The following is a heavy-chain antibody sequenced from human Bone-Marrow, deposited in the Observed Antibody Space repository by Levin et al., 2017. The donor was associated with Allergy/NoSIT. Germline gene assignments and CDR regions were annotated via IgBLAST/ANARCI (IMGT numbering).Heavy chain of an antibody. V-gene: IGHV3-49*05. CDR2: IRSKAYGGTT. CDR3: ARCDIIVLPAVEN. CDR1: GFIFGDYP. J-gene: IGHJ4*02. D-gene: IGHD2-2*01. Sequence: KPGESLKISCKGSGFIFGDYPMSWFRQAPGKGLEWVGFIRSKAYGGTTDYAASVKGRFTISRDDSKSIAYLQMSSLKTEDAAVYYCARCDIIVLPAVENWGQGTLVTVSS.